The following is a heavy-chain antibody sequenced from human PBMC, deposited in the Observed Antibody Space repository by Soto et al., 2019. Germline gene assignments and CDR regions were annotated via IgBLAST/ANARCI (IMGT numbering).Heavy chain of an antibody. V-gene: IGHV1-8*01. D-gene: IGHD3-16*02. CDR1: GYTFTSYD. J-gene: IGHJ6*03. CDR3: ARGSKWRDYIWGSYRSHDNYYYYYMDV. Sequence: ASVKLSCKASGYTFTSYDINWVRQATGQGLEWMGWMNPNSGNTGYAQKFQGRVTMTRNTSISTAYMELSSLRSEDTAVYYCARGSKWRDYIWGSYRSHDNYYYYYMDVWGKGTTVTVSS. CDR2: MNPNSGNT.